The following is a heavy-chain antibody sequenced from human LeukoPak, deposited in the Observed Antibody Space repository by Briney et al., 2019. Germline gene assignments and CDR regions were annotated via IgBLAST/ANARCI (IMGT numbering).Heavy chain of an antibody. CDR3: AKDAQRGFDYSNSLDY. V-gene: IGHV3-33*06. D-gene: IGHD4-11*01. CDR1: GFTFSHYG. J-gene: IGHJ4*02. Sequence: PGGSLRLSCAASGFTFSHYGMHGVRQAPGKGLEWVAVIWNDGTNKYYSDSVKGRFTIYRDDSQNRVYLQMNSLRADDTALYYCAKDAQRGFDYSNSLDYWGQGALVTVSS. CDR2: IWNDGTNK.